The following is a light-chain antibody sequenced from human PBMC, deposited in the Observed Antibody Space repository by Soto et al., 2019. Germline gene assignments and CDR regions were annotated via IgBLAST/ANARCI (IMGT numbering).Light chain of an antibody. Sequence: EIVLTQSPGTLSLSPGERATPSCRASQSVSSSYLDWYQQKPGQAPRLLIYGASSRATGIPDRFSGSGSGTDFTLTISRLEPEDFAVYYCQQYGSLLTFGGGTKVEIK. CDR2: GAS. CDR1: QSVSSSY. V-gene: IGKV3-20*01. J-gene: IGKJ4*01. CDR3: QQYGSLLT.